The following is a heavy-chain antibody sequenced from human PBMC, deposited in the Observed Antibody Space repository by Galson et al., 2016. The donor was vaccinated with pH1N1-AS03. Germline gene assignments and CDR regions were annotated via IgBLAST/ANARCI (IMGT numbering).Heavy chain of an antibody. J-gene: IGHJ4*02. V-gene: IGHV3-15*01. D-gene: IGHD2-2*01. Sequence: SLRLSCAGYGFTFSNAWMSWVRQAPGKGLEWVGRIKSKTDGGTKAYAAPVKGRFAISRDDSENTLYLQMNSLKTEDTAVYYCTTADTELGYCTSTSCSLDFWGQGTLVTDSS. CDR1: GFTFSNAW. CDR3: TTADTELGYCTSTSCSLDF. CDR2: IKSKTDGGTK.